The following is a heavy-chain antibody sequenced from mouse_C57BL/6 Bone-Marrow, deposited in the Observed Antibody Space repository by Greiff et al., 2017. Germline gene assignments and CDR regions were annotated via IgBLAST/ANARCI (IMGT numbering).Heavy chain of an antibody. V-gene: IGHV5-4*01. CDR3: AREPSITTVVATDAMDY. D-gene: IGHD1-1*01. CDR1: GFTFSSYA. Sequence: EVQVVESGGGLVKPGGSLKLPCAASGFTFSSYAMSWVRQTPEKRLEGVATISDGGSYTYYPDNVKGRFTISRDNAKNNLYLQMSHLKSEDTAMYYCAREPSITTVVATDAMDYWGQGTSVTVSS. J-gene: IGHJ4*01. CDR2: ISDGGSYT.